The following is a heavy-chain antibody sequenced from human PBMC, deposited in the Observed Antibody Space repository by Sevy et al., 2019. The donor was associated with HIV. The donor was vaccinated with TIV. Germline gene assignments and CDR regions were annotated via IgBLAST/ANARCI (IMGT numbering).Heavy chain of an antibody. Sequence: GESLKISCKGSGYSFTSHWLGWVRHMPGKGLEWIGIIYPDDSDTKYRPSFQGQVTFSADKSISTAYLQWSSLKASDTSMYYCATSRSRYFDSSGYYIYWGQGTLVTVSS. CDR2: IYPDDSDT. CDR3: ATSRSRYFDSSGYYIY. V-gene: IGHV5-51*01. J-gene: IGHJ4*02. CDR1: GYSFTSHW. D-gene: IGHD3-22*01.